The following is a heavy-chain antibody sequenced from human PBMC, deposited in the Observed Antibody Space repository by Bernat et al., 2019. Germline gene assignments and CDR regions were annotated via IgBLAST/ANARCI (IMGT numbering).Heavy chain of an antibody. J-gene: IGHJ4*02. D-gene: IGHD6-13*01. V-gene: IGHV3-72*01. Sequence: EVQLVESGGGLVQPGGSLRLSCEASGFSFSDHYMDWVRQAPGKGLEWFGRIRNKANRYTTEYAASVKGRFTISRDDSKNSLFLQMNSLKTEDTAVYYCTRVKGYGPDYWGQGTLVTVSS. CDR3: TRVKGYGPDY. CDR2: IRNKANRYTT. CDR1: GFSFSDHY.